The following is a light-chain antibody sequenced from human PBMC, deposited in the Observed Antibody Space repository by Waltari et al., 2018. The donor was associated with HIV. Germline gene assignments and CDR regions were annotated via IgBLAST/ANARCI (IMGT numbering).Light chain of an antibody. CDR2: GAS. J-gene: IGKJ1*01. V-gene: IGKV3-15*01. CDR1: QSVGSN. Sequence: EVVMTQSPAPLSVSPGESATLSCRSSQSVGSNLAWYEHKPGQAPMLLIYGASTRATGVPARFSGSGSETEFTLTISSLRSDDFAIYYCQQDNNWPPGGTFGHGTKVEIK. CDR3: QQDNNWPPGGT.